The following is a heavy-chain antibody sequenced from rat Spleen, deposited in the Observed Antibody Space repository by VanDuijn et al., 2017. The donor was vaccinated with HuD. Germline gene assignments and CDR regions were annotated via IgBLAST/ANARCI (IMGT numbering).Heavy chain of an antibody. J-gene: IGHJ3*01. Sequence: EVQLQESGPGLVKPSQSLSLTCSVTGHSISSSYRWNWIRKFPGNKLEWMGYINSAGTTNYNPSLKSRISITRDTSKNQFFLQVTSVTTEDTATYYCARHGLDYGYNPFAHWGQGTLVTVSS. CDR2: INSAGTT. CDR3: ARHGLDYGYNPFAH. V-gene: IGHV3-3*01. CDR1: GHSISSSYR. D-gene: IGHD1-9*01.